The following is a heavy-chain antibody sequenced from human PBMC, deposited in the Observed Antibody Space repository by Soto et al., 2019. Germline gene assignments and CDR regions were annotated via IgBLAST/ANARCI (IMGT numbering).Heavy chain of an antibody. D-gene: IGHD3-3*01. J-gene: IGHJ3*02. CDR2: INPNSGGT. CDR1: GYTFTGYY. CDR3: ARGGYDLWSGYYSNAFDI. V-gene: IGHV1-2*02. Sequence: QVQLVQSGAEVKKPGASVKVSCKASGYTFTGYYMHWVRQAPGQGLEWMGWINPNSGGTNYAQKFQGGVTMTRDTSISTAYMELSRLRSDDTAVYYCARGGYDLWSGYYSNAFDIWGQGTMVTVSS.